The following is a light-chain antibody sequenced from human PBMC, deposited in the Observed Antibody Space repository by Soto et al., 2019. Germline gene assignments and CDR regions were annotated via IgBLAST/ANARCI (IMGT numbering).Light chain of an antibody. V-gene: IGKV3-20*01. CDR3: QQYGTSPRT. CDR2: AAS. J-gene: IGKJ1*01. Sequence: EIVLTQSPGTLSLSPGERATFSCRASQSVSSSYIAWYQQRPGQAPRLLICAASSRATGIPDMFSGGASGTYFTLTSSRLEPEDSAVYYCQQYGTSPRTFGQGTKV. CDR1: QSVSSSY.